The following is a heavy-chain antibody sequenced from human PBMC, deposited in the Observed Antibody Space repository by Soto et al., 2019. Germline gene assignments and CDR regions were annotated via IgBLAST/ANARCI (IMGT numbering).Heavy chain of an antibody. Sequence: QVQLQESGPGLVKPSETLSLTCRISGGSISSYYWNWIRQAPGKGLEWIGFISYSGSTNYNPALTSRVTISVDTSKDQISLRLNSVTAADTAVYYCGRVQSTSWGYYYAVDVWGQGTTVTVSS. V-gene: IGHV4-59*01. CDR3: GRVQSTSWGYYYAVDV. D-gene: IGHD2-2*01. CDR1: GGSISSYY. CDR2: ISYSGST. J-gene: IGHJ6*01.